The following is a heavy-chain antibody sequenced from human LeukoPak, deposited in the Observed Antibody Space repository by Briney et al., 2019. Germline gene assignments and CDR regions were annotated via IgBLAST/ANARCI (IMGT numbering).Heavy chain of an antibody. V-gene: IGHV3-21*01. CDR3: ARDKDVYFDY. CDR2: ISSSSSYI. J-gene: IGHJ4*02. CDR1: GFTFSTYR. Sequence: PGGSLRLSCVGTGFTFSTYRMNWVRQAPGKGLEWVSSISSSSSYIYYADSVKGRITISRDNAKNSLYLQMNSLRVEDTAVYYCARDKDVYFDYWGQGTLVTGSS.